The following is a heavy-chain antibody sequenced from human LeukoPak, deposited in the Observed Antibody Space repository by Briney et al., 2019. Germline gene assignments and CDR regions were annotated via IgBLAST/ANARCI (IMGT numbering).Heavy chain of an antibody. CDR3: RDVFDY. Sequence: PGGSLRLSCATSGFTFDDYAMHWVRQAPGKGLEWVSLINWDGTSTYYADSVKGRFTISRDNSNNTLYLQMNSLRAEDTAVYYCRDVFDYWGQGTLVTVSS. V-gene: IGHV3-43D*03. J-gene: IGHJ4*02. D-gene: IGHD3-16*01. CDR1: GFTFDDYA. CDR2: INWDGTST.